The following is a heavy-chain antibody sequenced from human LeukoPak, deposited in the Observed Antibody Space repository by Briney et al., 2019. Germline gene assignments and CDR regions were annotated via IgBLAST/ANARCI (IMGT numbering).Heavy chain of an antibody. CDR1: GGSISGSSYY. D-gene: IGHD3-9*01. CDR2: IYYSGST. Sequence: SSETLSLTCTVSGGSISGSSYYWGWIRQPPGKGLEWIGSIYYSGSTYYKPSLKSRVTISLDTSKNHFYPKLSSVTAADTAVYYCARGSYDILTGYSTLGEYWGQGTLVTVSS. V-gene: IGHV4-39*02. J-gene: IGHJ4*02. CDR3: ARGSYDILTGYSTLGEY.